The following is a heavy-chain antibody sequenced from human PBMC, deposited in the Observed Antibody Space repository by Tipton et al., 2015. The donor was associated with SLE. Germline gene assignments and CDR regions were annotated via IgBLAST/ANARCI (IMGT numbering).Heavy chain of an antibody. D-gene: IGHD6-6*01. J-gene: IGHJ4*02. Sequence: LRLSCTVSGGSISSSSYYWGWIRQPPGKGLEWIGSIYYSGSTYYNPSLKSRVTISVDTSKNQFSLKLSSVTAADTAVYYCARDVHGSSWGGFDYWGQGTLVTVSS. CDR2: IYYSGST. CDR1: GGSISSSSYY. V-gene: IGHV4-39*02. CDR3: ARDVHGSSWGGFDY.